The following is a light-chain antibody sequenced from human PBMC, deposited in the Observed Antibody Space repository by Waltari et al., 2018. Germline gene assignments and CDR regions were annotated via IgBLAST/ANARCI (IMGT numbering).Light chain of an antibody. CDR1: NIGTYT. V-gene: IGLV3-21*04. Sequence: SYVVTQPPSVSVAPGKTARITCGGNNIGTYTVHWYQQKPGQAPALVIYYDNDRPSGIPERLSGSNSGNTATLTITRVGAGDEADYFCQVWDNSRDHVLFGGGTKLTVL. J-gene: IGLJ2*01. CDR2: YDN. CDR3: QVWDNSRDHVL.